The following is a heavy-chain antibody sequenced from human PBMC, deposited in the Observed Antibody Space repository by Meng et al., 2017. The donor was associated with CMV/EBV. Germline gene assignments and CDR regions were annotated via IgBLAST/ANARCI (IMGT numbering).Heavy chain of an antibody. CDR1: GGTSNTYT. D-gene: IGHD4-17*01. Sequence: SVKVSCKASGGTSNTYTFNWVRQAPGRGLEWMGGIIPYLDEPNYAQTFQGRVAITSDRSTAAYMELGSLRSEDTAVYYCASSNYGLHYYGMDVWGQGTTVTVSS. CDR3: ASSNYGLHYYGMDV. V-gene: IGHV1-69*10. J-gene: IGHJ6*02. CDR2: IIPYLDEP.